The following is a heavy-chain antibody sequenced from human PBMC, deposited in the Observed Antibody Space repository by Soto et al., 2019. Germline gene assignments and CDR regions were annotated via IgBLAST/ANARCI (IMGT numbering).Heavy chain of an antibody. D-gene: IGHD6-13*01. J-gene: IGHJ4*02. CDR1: GGTFSSYT. V-gene: IGHV1-69*04. Sequence: ASVKVSCKASGGTFSSYTISWVRQAPGQGLEWMGRIIPILGIANYAQKFQGRVTITADKSTSTAYMELSSLRSEDTAVYYCARDPIWGGIAAAGIDYWGQGTLVTVSS. CDR2: IIPILGIA. CDR3: ARDPIWGGIAAAGIDY.